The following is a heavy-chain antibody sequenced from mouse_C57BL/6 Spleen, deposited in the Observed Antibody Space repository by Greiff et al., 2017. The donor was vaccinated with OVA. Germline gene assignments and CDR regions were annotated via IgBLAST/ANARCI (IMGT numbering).Heavy chain of an antibody. CDR3: ARAGIYYGSSYDYFDY. Sequence: QVQLQQSGAELARPGASVKLSCKASGYTFTSYGISWVKQRTGQGLEWIGEIYPRSGNTYYNEKFKGKATLTADKSSSTAYMELRSLTSEDSAVYFCARAGIYYGSSYDYFDYWGQGTTLTVSS. V-gene: IGHV1-81*01. J-gene: IGHJ2*01. CDR1: GYTFTSYG. D-gene: IGHD1-1*01. CDR2: IYPRSGNT.